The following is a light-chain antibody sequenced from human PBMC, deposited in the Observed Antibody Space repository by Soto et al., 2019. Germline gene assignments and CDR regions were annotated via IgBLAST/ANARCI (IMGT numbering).Light chain of an antibody. J-gene: IGKJ1*01. CDR2: GAS. CDR1: QSVRRN. CDR3: QQYNNWPPSPWT. V-gene: IGKV3-15*01. Sequence: EIVMTQSPATLFGSQGERATLSCRASQSVRRNLAWYQQKPGQAPRLLIYGASTRATGIPARFSGSGSGTEFTLTISSLQSEDFAVYYCQQYNNWPPSPWTFGQGTKVEIK.